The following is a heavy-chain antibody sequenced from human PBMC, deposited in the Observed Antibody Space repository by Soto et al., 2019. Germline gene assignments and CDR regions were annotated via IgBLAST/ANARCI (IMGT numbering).Heavy chain of an antibody. D-gene: IGHD4-17*01. Sequence: SVKVSCKASGDTFSSYAISWVRQAPGQGLEWMGGIIPIFGTANYAQKFQGRVTITRDASTSTAYMELSSLRSEDTAVYYCARVYYCDYNYYYYGMDVWGQGTTVTVSS. CDR3: ARVYYCDYNYYYYGMDV. CDR1: GDTFSSYA. CDR2: IIPIFGTA. V-gene: IGHV1-69*05. J-gene: IGHJ6*02.